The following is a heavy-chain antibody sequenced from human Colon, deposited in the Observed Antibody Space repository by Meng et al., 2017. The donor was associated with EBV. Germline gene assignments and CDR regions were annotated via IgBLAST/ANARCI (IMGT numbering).Heavy chain of an antibody. J-gene: IGHJ4*02. D-gene: IGHD2-2*01. V-gene: IGHV4-4*02. CDR3: ARVRVIPAAVGFDY. Sequence: ASAPGWVSPAGTRPPTGAVSGGSIRTSDWWSWVRQPPGKGLEWIGEIYRGGGTNYNPSFKSRVTISVDTSNNHFSLKLSYVTAADTAVYYCARVRVIPAAVGFDYWGQGTLVTVSS. CDR2: IYRGGGT. CDR1: GGSIRTSDW.